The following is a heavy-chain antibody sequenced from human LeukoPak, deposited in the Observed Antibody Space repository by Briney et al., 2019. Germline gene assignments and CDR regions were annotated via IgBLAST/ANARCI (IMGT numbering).Heavy chain of an antibody. CDR2: ISGSGGST. J-gene: IGHJ3*02. CDR3: AKLRSNYINYDAFDI. Sequence: EGSLRLSCAASGFTFSSYAMSWVRQAPEKGLEWVSAISGSGGSTYYADSVKGRFTISRDNSKNTLYVQMKSLRAEDTAVYYCAKLRSNYINYDAFDIWGQGTMVTVSS. D-gene: IGHD4-11*01. CDR1: GFTFSSYA. V-gene: IGHV3-23*01.